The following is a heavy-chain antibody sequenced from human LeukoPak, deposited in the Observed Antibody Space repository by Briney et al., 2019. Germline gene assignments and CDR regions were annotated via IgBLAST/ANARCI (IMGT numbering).Heavy chain of an antibody. CDR1: GGSISSSSYY. CDR2: IYYSGST. J-gene: IGHJ3*02. D-gene: IGHD3-22*01. Sequence: PSGTLSLTCTVSGGSISSSSYYWGWIRQPPGNGLEWIGSIYYSGSTYYNPSLKSRVTISVDTSKNQFSLKLSSVTAADTAVYYCARTTYYYDSSGYYYGAFDIWGQGTMVTVSS. V-gene: IGHV4-39*01. CDR3: ARTTYYYDSSGYYYGAFDI.